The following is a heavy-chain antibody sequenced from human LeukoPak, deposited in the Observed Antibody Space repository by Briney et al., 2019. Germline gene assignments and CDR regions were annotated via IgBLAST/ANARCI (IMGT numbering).Heavy chain of an antibody. CDR2: IYTSGST. CDR1: GGSISSYY. D-gene: IGHD1/OR15-1a*01. Sequence: SETLSLTCTVSGGSISSYYRSWIRQPAGKGLEWIGRIYTSGSTNYNPSLKSRVTMSVDTSNNQFSLKLSSVTAADTAVYYCARENTSGRPHDYWGQGTLVTVSS. J-gene: IGHJ4*02. CDR3: ARENTSGRPHDY. V-gene: IGHV4-4*07.